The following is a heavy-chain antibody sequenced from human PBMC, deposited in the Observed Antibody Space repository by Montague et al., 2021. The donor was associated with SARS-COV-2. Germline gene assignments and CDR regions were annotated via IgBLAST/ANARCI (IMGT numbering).Heavy chain of an antibody. V-gene: IGHV3-48*03. CDR1: GFTFSNYC. CDR3: TRDFRSIVGDGLDV. CDR2: ISPSDYTM. Sequence: SLRLSCAASGFTFSNYCMHWVRQAPGKGPEWISRISPSDYTMAYAGFVKGRFTISRDNAKNTLYLQLNSLRVEDTAVYYCTRDFRSIVGDGLDVWGQGTKVTVSS. J-gene: IGHJ3*01. D-gene: IGHD3-3*01.